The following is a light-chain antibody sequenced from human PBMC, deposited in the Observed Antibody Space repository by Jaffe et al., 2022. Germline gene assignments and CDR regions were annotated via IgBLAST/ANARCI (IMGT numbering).Light chain of an antibody. J-gene: IGLJ3*02. V-gene: IGLV1-40*01. CDR1: SSNIGAGYD. Sequence: QSVLTQPPSVSGAPGQRVTISCTGSSSNIGAGYDVHWYQQLPGTAPKLLMYGNNNRPSGVPDRFSGSKSGTSASLAITELQADDEADYYCQSYDSSLSGSLFGGGTKLTVL. CDR3: QSYDSSLSGSL. CDR2: GNN.